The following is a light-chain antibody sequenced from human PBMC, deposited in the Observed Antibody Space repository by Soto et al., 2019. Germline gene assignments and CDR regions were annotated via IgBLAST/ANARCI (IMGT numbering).Light chain of an antibody. CDR1: QSVLYSSNN. Sequence: DIVMTQSPDSLAVSLGERATINCKSSQSVLYSSNNRYQQKPGQPPKLLFYWASTRESGVPDRFSGSGSGTDFTLTISSLQAEDVAVYYCQQYYSAPWTFGQGTKVEIK. CDR2: WAS. J-gene: IGKJ1*01. V-gene: IGKV4-1*01. CDR3: QQYYSAPWT.